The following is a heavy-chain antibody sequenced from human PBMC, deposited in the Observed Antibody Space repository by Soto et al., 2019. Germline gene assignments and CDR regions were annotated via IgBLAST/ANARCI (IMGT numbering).Heavy chain of an antibody. CDR3: AREQYCTNGVCYNWFDP. CDR1: GGSISSSRYY. J-gene: IGHJ5*02. CDR2: IYYSGST. Sequence: PSETLSLTCTVSGGSISSSRYYWGWIRQPPGKGLEWIGSIYYSGSTYYNPSLKSRVTISVDTSKNQFSLKLSSVTAADTAVYYCAREQYCTNGVCYNWFDPWGQGTLVTVSS. D-gene: IGHD2-8*01. V-gene: IGHV4-39*02.